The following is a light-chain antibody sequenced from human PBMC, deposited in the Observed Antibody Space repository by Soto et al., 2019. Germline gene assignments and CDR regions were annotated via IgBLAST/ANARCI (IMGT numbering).Light chain of an antibody. CDR1: QSVSSNY. V-gene: IGKV3-20*01. J-gene: IGKJ2*01. CDR3: QHSDSSPT. CDR2: GAS. Sequence: EIVLTQSPGTLSLSPGEGATLSCRASQSVSSNYLAWYQQKPGQAPRLLIYGASSRAAGIPGKFSSSGSGTEFTLTINRLEPEDVAVYFCQHSDSSPTFRLGTKLEIK.